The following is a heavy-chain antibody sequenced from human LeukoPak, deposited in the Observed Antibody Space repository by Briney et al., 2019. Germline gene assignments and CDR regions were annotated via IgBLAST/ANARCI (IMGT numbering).Heavy chain of an antibody. Sequence: ASVKVSCKASGYTFTSYGISWVRQAPGQGLEWMGWISAYNGNTNYAQKLQGRVTMTTDTSTSTAYMELGSLRSDDTAVYYFARGRTIFGVVIVSFDYWGQGTLVTVYS. CDR2: ISAYNGNT. CDR1: GYTFTSYG. V-gene: IGHV1-18*01. D-gene: IGHD3-3*01. CDR3: ARGRTIFGVVIVSFDY. J-gene: IGHJ4*02.